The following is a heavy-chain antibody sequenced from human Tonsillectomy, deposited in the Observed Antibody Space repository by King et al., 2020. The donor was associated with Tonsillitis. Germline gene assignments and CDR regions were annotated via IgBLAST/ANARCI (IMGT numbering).Heavy chain of an antibody. J-gene: IGHJ5*02. D-gene: IGHD2-15*01. CDR3: AKQVEMVVRWFAP. CDR1: GFTFSSYD. CDR2: ISGSGGST. Sequence: EVQLVESGGGLVQPGGSLRLSCAASGFTFSSYDMSWVRQAPGKGLEWVSTISGSGGSTYYADSVKGRFTVSRDNSKNTLYLQMNSLRAEDTAVYYCAKQVEMVVRWFAPWGQGTLVTVSS. V-gene: IGHV3-23*04.